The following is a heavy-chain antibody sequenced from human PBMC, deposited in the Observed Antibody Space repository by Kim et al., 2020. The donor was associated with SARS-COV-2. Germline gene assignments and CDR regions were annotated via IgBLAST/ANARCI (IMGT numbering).Heavy chain of an antibody. V-gene: IGHV1-8*01. Sequence: ASVKVSCKASGYTFTSYDINWVRQATGQGLEWMGWMNPNSGNTGYAQKFQGRVTMTRNTSISTAYMELSSLRSEDTAGYYCARANDYGDYFDHWGQGTLVTVSS. CDR1: GYTFTSYD. D-gene: IGHD4-17*01. CDR2: MNPNSGNT. CDR3: ARANDYGDYFDH. J-gene: IGHJ4*02.